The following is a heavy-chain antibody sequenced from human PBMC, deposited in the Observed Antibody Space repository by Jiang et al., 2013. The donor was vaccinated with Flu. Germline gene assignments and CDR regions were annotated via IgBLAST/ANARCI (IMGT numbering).Heavy chain of an antibody. J-gene: IGHJ4*02. V-gene: IGHV3-21*01. CDR3: ARDYGDYLYYFDY. CDR1: GFTFSSYS. Sequence: QLLESGGGLVKPGGSLRLSCAASGFTFSSYSMNWVRQAPGKGLEWVSSISSSSSYIYYADSVKGRFTISRDNAKNSLYLQMNSLRAEDTAVYYCARDYGDYLYYFDYWGQGTLVTVSS. CDR2: ISSSSSYI. D-gene: IGHD4-17*01.